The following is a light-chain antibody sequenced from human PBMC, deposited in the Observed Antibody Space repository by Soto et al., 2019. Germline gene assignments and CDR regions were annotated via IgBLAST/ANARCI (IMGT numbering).Light chain of an antibody. CDR3: QHYNTYSKA. CDR1: QSVSYW. V-gene: IGKV1-5*01. Sequence: DIQMTQSPSTLSTSVGARVTITCRASQSVSYWLAWYQQKPGKAPNLLIYDGSTLASGVQPRFSGGGFGTEFTLNIRSLQPDDSAIYYCQHYNTYSKAFGPGTKVDIK. CDR2: DGS. J-gene: IGKJ3*01.